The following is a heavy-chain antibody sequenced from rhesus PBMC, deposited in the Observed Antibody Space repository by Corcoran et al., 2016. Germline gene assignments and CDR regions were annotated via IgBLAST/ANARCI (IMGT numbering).Heavy chain of an antibody. Sequence: QLQLPESDPGLVKPSETLSVTCAVSGGSISSSYWSWIRQAPGKVLEWIGYIYGSGSSTNYNPSLKSRVTLSVDTSKNQLSLKLSSGTTADTALYYCARERCPGAYWGQGVLVTVSS. CDR1: GGSISSSY. J-gene: IGHJ4*01. V-gene: IGHV4-169*02. CDR2: IYGSGSST. CDR3: ARERCPGAY.